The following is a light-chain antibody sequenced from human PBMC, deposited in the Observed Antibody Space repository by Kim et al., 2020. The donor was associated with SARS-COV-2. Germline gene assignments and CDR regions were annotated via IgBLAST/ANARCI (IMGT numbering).Light chain of an antibody. J-gene: IGLJ3*02. Sequence: QLVLTQSPSASASLGASVKLTCTLSSGHSSYAIAWHQQQTEKGPRYLMKLNSDGSHSKGYGIPDRFSGSSSGAERYLTISSLQSEDEADYYCQTWGTGIQVFGGGTKLTVL. CDR2: LNSDGSH. V-gene: IGLV4-69*01. CDR3: QTWGTGIQV. CDR1: SGHSSYA.